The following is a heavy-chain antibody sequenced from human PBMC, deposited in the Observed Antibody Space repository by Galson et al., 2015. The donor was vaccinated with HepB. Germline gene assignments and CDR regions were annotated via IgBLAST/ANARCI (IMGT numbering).Heavy chain of an antibody. V-gene: IGHV1-69*10. CDR1: GGAFSSYA. J-gene: IGHJ3*02. D-gene: IGHD4-17*01. CDR3: ASGGYGDSEGAFDI. CDR2: IIPILGIA. Sequence: SVKVSCKASGGAFSSYAISWVRQAPGQGLEWMGGIIPILGIANYAQKFQGRVTITADKSTSTAYMELSSLRSEDTAVYYCASGGYGDSEGAFDIWGQGTMVTVSS.